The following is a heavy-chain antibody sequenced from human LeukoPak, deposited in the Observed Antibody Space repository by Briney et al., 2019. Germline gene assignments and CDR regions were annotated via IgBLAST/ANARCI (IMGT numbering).Heavy chain of an antibody. V-gene: IGHV3-30*02. Sequence: PGGSLRLSCAASGFTFSSYGMHWVRQAPGKGLEWVAFIRYDGSNKYYADSVKGRFTISRDNSKNTLYLQMNSLGAEDTAVYYCAKAAVAGIGYFDYWGQGTLVTVSS. J-gene: IGHJ4*02. CDR3: AKAAVAGIGYFDY. D-gene: IGHD6-19*01. CDR1: GFTFSSYG. CDR2: IRYDGSNK.